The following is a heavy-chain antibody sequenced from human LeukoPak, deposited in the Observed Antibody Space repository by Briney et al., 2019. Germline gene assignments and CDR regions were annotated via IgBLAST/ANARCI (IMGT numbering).Heavy chain of an antibody. D-gene: IGHD1-26*01. J-gene: IGHJ5*02. Sequence: ASVKVSCKASGGTFSSYAISWVRQAPGQGLEWMGGIIPIFGTANYAQKFQGRVTITADESTSTAYMELSSLRSEDTAVYYCARLPTVGATMAGPNWFDPWGQGTLVTVSS. CDR1: GGTFSSYA. V-gene: IGHV1-69*13. CDR2: IIPIFGTA. CDR3: ARLPTVGATMAGPNWFDP.